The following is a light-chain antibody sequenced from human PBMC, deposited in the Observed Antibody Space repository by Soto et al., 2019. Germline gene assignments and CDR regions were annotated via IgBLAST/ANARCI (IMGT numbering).Light chain of an antibody. CDR1: SSDVGGYNY. V-gene: IGLV2-14*01. J-gene: IGLJ1*01. CDR2: AVT. Sequence: QSVLSQPASVSWSPGHSITISCTGTSSDVGGYNYVSWYQQHPGKAPKLMIYAVTDRPSGVSSRFSGSKSGNTASLTISGLQADEEAHYYCSSYTSSTTLFGTGTKVTVL. CDR3: SSYTSSTTL.